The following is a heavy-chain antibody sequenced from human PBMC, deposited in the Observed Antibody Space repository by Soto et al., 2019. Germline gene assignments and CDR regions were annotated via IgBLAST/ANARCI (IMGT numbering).Heavy chain of an antibody. CDR1: GFTFSRYS. V-gene: IGHV3-21*01. Sequence: SVGSLRLSCAASGFTFSRYSMNWVRQAPGKGLEWVSSISSSSSYIYYADSVKGRFTISRDNAKNSLYLQMNSLRAEDTAVYYCARDKGTAMVSYYYGMDVWGQGTTVTVSS. CDR2: ISSSSSYI. CDR3: ARDKGTAMVSYYYGMDV. D-gene: IGHD5-18*01. J-gene: IGHJ6*02.